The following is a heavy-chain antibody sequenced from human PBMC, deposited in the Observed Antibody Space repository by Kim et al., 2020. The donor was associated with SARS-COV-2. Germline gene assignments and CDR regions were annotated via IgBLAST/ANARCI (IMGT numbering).Heavy chain of an antibody. D-gene: IGHD6-13*01. V-gene: IGHV3-74*01. CDR2: RIT. CDR3: ARDLAGYRSR. Sequence: RITDYADSVKGRFTIYRDNAKNSLYLQMNNLRANDTAVYYCARDLAGYRSRWGQGTLVTVSS. J-gene: IGHJ4*02.